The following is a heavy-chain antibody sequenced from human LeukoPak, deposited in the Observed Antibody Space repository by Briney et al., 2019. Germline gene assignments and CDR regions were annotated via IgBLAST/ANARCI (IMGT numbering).Heavy chain of an antibody. CDR3: ARKVAVAMDLDY. CDR1: GFTFKSYG. D-gene: IGHD5-18*01. J-gene: IGHJ4*02. V-gene: IGHV3-23*01. Sequence: PGGSLRLSCAAPGFTFKSYGMTWVRQVPGKGLEWVSSITGAGSSTKYADSVNGRFTISRDNSKNTLSLQMTGLRAEDTAVYYCARKVAVAMDLDYWGQGTLVTVSS. CDR2: ITGAGSST.